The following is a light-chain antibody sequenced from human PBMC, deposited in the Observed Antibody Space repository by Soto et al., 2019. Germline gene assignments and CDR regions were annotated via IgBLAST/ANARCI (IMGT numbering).Light chain of an antibody. CDR2: DAS. CDR1: QSVSSY. J-gene: IGKJ5*01. V-gene: IGKV3-11*01. CDR3: QQRSNWPLIT. Sequence: EIVLTQSPVTLSLSPGERATLSCRASQSVSSYLAWYQQRPGQAPRLLTYDASNRATGIPARFSGSGSGTDFTLTISSLEPEDSAIYYCQQRSNWPLITFGQGTRLEI.